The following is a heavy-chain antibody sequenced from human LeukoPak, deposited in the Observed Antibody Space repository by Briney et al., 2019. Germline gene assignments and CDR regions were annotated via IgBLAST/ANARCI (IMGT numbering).Heavy chain of an antibody. CDR1: GFVLSNYW. V-gene: IGHV3-7*01. CDR2: IGQDGSET. Sequence: GGSLRLSCEASGFVLSNYWMSWVRQAPGKGLEWVANIGQDGSETNYLDSVKGRFTISRDNAKNSLYLQMNSLRAEDTAVYYCARHGDYQFDYWGQGTLVTVSS. D-gene: IGHD4-17*01. J-gene: IGHJ4*02. CDR3: ARHGDYQFDY.